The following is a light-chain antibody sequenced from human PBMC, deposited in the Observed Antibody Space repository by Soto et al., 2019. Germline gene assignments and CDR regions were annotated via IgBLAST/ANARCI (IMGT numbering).Light chain of an antibody. Sequence: QSALTQPPSASGSPGQSVAISCTGTSSDVGGYNYVSWYQQHPGKAPKLMIYEVNKRPSGVPDRFSGSKSGNTASLTVSGLQAEDEADYYCLLSYSGAPVFGGGTKLTVL. CDR2: EVN. CDR3: LLSYSGAPV. CDR1: SSDVGGYNY. J-gene: IGLJ3*02. V-gene: IGLV2-8*01.